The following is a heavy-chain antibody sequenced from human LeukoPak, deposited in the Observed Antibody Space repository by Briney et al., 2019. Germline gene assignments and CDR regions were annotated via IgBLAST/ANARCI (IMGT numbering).Heavy chain of an antibody. Sequence: GESLQISCQGSGYSFTSYWIGWVRQMPGKGLEWVGIIYPGDSETRYSPSLQGQVTISADKSINTAYLHWSSLKASDTAMYYCARHVRAAPFDYWGQGTLVTVSS. CDR2: IYPGDSET. J-gene: IGHJ4*02. CDR3: ARHVRAAPFDY. V-gene: IGHV5-51*01. CDR1: GYSFTSYW. D-gene: IGHD2-2*01.